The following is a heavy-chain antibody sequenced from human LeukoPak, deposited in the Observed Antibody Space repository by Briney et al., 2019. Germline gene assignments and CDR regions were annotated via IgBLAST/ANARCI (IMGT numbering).Heavy chain of an antibody. CDR3: ARDSDSSGRGWFDP. J-gene: IGHJ5*02. V-gene: IGHV1-46*01. CDR2: INPSGGST. D-gene: IGHD3-22*01. CDR1: GGTFSSYA. Sequence: GASVKVSCKASGGTFSSYAISWVRQAPGQGLEWMGIINPSGGSTSYAQKFQGRVTMTRDMSTSTVYMELSSLRSEDTAVYYCARDSDSSGRGWFDPWGQGTLVTVSS.